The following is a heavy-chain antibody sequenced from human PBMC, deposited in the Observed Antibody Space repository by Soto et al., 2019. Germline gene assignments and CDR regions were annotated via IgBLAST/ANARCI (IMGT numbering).Heavy chain of an antibody. J-gene: IGHJ6*03. CDR1: GGSISSYY. D-gene: IGHD4-4*01. V-gene: IGHV4-59*01. CDR3: ARTSATVKPHHYYYYMDV. CDR2: IYYSGST. Sequence: LETLSLTCTVSGGSISSYYWSWIRQPPGKGLEWIGYIYYSGSTNYNPSLKSRVTISVDTSKNQFSLKLSSVTAADTAVYYCARTSATVKPHHYYYYMDVWGKGTTVTVSS.